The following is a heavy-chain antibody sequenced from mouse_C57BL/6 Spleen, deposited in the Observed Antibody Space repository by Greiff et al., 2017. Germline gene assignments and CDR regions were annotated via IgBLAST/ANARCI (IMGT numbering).Heavy chain of an antibody. CDR2: INSDGGST. J-gene: IGHJ2*01. Sequence: EVHLVESGGGLVQPGESLKLSCESNEYEFPSHEMSWVRKTPEKRLELVAAINSDGGSTYYPDTMERRFSISRDNTKKTLYLQMRSLSSEDTAVYYCAHITPVRTPYYFVYWGQGTTLTVSS. CDR1: EYEFPSHE. D-gene: IGHD1-1*01. CDR3: AHITPVRTPYYFVY. V-gene: IGHV5-2*01.